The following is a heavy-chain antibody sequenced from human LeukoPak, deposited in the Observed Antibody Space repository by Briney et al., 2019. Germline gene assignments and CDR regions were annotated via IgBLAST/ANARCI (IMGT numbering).Heavy chain of an antibody. CDR3: AKDFGMVRGFS. V-gene: IGHV3-23*01. D-gene: IGHD3-10*01. Sequence: GGSLRLSCAASGFTFSSYAMSWVRQAPGKGLEWVSAISGSGGSTYYADSVKGRFTISRDTSKNTLYLQMNSLRAEDTAVYYCAKDFGMVRGFSCGQGTLVTVSS. CDR1: GFTFSSYA. J-gene: IGHJ4*02. CDR2: ISGSGGST.